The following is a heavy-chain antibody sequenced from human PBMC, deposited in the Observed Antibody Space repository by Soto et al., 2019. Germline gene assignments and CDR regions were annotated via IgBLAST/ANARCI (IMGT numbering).Heavy chain of an antibody. V-gene: IGHV4-4*07. CDR2: IYSSGTT. CDR1: GDSINNSY. J-gene: IGHJ5*02. D-gene: IGHD1-26*01. CDR3: AKEGSGASNWFDX. Sequence: SETLSLTCTVSGDSINNSYWSWIRQPAGKGLEWIWSIYSSGTTNFNPSLKTRVTMSADMSKNQLSLKLRSVTAADTAVYYCAKEGSGASNWFDXWGPGTLVPVSX.